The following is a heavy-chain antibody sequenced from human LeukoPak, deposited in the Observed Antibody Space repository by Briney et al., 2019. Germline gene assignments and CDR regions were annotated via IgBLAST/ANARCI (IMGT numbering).Heavy chain of an antibody. J-gene: IGHJ4*02. CDR2: IYHRGST. D-gene: IGHD6-19*01. CDR1: GYSISSGYY. V-gene: IGHV4-38-2*02. Sequence: SETLSLTCTVSGYSISSGYYWGWIRQPPGKGLEWIGYIYHRGSTYYNSSLKSRVTVSLDTSKNQFSLKLSSVTAADTAVYYCARPLAVAGREFDYWGQGTLVTVSS. CDR3: ARPLAVAGREFDY.